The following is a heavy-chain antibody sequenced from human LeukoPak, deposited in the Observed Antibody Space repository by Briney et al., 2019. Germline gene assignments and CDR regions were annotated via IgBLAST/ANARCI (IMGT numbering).Heavy chain of an antibody. D-gene: IGHD3-10*01. Sequence: SETLSLTCTVSGGSISSGSYYWSWIRQPAGTGLEWIGRIYTSGSTHYNPSLKSRVTISVDTSKNQFSLKLSSVTAADTAVYYCARGMVRGTYYYYYYMDVWGKGTTVTISS. V-gene: IGHV4-61*02. J-gene: IGHJ6*03. CDR3: ARGMVRGTYYYYYYMDV. CDR1: GGSISSGSYY. CDR2: IYTSGST.